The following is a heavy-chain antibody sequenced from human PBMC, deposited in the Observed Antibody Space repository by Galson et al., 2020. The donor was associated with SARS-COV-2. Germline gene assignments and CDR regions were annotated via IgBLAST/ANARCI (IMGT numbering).Heavy chain of an antibody. J-gene: IGHJ5*02. V-gene: IGHV3-30*04. D-gene: IGHD3-22*01. Sequence: GGSLRLFCAASGFTFSSYAMHWVRQAPGKGLEWVAVISYDGSNKYYADSVKGRFTISRDNSKNTLYLQMNSLRAEDTAVYYCARDYYDSSGYYNNWFDPWGQGTLVTVSS. CDR1: GFTFSSYA. CDR3: ARDYYDSSGYYNNWFDP. CDR2: ISYDGSNK.